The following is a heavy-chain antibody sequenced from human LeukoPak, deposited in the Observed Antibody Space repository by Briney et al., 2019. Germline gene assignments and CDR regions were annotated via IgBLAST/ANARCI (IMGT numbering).Heavy chain of an antibody. CDR1: GFTFSSYG. CDR2: IRYDGSNK. CDR3: AKDMVRVNWFDP. V-gene: IGHV3-30*02. J-gene: IGHJ5*02. Sequence: GGSLRLSCAASGFTFSSYGMHWVRQAPGKRLEWVAFIRYDGSNKYYVDSVKGRFTISRDNSKNTLYLQMNSLRAEDTAVYYCAKDMVRVNWFDPWGQGTLVTVSS. D-gene: IGHD3-10*01.